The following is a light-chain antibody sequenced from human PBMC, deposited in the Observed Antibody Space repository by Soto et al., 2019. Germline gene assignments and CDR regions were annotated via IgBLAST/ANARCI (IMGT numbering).Light chain of an antibody. CDR2: GNK. CDR1: SSNIGAGYD. V-gene: IGLV1-40*01. J-gene: IGLJ1*01. CDR3: QSYDSSLSVSYV. Sequence: KRVTISCTGSSSNIGAGYDVHWYQQRPGTAPKLLIYGNKNRPSGVPDRFSGSKSGTSASLAITGLQAEDEADYYCQSYDSSLSVSYVFGTGTKV.